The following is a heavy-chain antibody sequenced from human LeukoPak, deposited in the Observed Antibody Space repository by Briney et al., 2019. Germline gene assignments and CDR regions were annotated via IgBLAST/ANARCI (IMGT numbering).Heavy chain of an antibody. CDR1: GGSISSSSYY. D-gene: IGHD3-16*01. Sequence: PSETLSLTCTVSGGSISSSSYYWGWIRQPPGKGLEWIGSIYYSGSTYYNPSLKSRVTISVDTSKKQFSLRLSSVTAADTAVYYCARTPGGHVNWFDPWGQGTLVTVSS. CDR3: ARTPGGHVNWFDP. V-gene: IGHV4-39*07. J-gene: IGHJ5*02. CDR2: IYYSGST.